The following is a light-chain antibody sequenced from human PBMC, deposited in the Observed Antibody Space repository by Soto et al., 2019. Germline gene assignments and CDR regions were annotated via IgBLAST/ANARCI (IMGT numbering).Light chain of an antibody. CDR2: LDSDGSH. V-gene: IGLV4-69*01. Sequence: QPVLTQSPSASASLGASVRLACTLSSGHSNYAIAWLQQQPDKGPRYLMKLDSDGSHSKGDGVPDRFSGSSSGAERYLTISSLQSEDEADYYCQTWGSGIRVFGGGTKLTVL. CDR3: QTWGSGIRV. CDR1: SGHSNYA. J-gene: IGLJ3*02.